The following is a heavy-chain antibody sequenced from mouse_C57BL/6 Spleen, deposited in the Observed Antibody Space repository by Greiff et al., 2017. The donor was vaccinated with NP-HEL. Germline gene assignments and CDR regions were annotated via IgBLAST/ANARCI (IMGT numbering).Heavy chain of an antibody. D-gene: IGHD2-4*01. CDR1: GYTFTSYW. CDR3: AIYDYEDYYAMDY. CDR2: INPSNGGT. Sequence: VQLQESGTELVKPGASVKLSCKASGYTFTSYWMHWVKQRPGQGLEWIGNINPSNGGTNYNEKFKSKATLTVDKSSSTAYMQLSSLTSEDSAVYYCAIYDYEDYYAMDYWGQGTSVTVSS. J-gene: IGHJ4*01. V-gene: IGHV1-53*01.